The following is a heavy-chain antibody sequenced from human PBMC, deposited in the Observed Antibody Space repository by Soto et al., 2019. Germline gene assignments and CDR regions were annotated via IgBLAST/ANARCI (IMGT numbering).Heavy chain of an antibody. Sequence: PSETLSLTCTVSGGSISSYYWSWIRQPPGKGLEWIGYIYYSGSTNYNPSLKSRVTISVDTSKNQFSLKLSSVTAADTAVYYCARGYSSSWLVGYYYYYMDVWGKGTTVTVSS. CDR2: IYYSGST. CDR3: ARGYSSSWLVGYYYYYMDV. J-gene: IGHJ6*03. D-gene: IGHD6-13*01. CDR1: GGSISSYY. V-gene: IGHV4-59*08.